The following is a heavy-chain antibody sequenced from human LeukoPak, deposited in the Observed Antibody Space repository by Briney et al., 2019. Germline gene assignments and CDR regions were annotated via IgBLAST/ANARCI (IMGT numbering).Heavy chain of an antibody. Sequence: ASVKVSCKASGYTFTSYAMHWVRQAPGQRLEWMGWINAGNGNTKYSQKFQGRVTITRDTSASTAYMELSSLRSEDTAVDYCARGRQNGDYIDYWGQGTLVTVSS. J-gene: IGHJ4*02. V-gene: IGHV1-3*01. CDR3: ARGRQNGDYIDY. CDR2: INAGNGNT. CDR1: GYTFTSYA. D-gene: IGHD4-17*01.